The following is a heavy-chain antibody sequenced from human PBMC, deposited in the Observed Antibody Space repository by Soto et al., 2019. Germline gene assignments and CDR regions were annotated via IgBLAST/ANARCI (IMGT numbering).Heavy chain of an antibody. V-gene: IGHV1-8*02. Sequence: ASVKVSCKASGYTFTSYDINWVRQATGQGLEWMGWMNPNSGNTGYAQKFQVRVTMTRNTSISTAYMEPSSLRSEDTAVYYCARGGSSSSYYYYYYMDVWGKGTTVTVSS. CDR2: MNPNSGNT. D-gene: IGHD6-6*01. CDR3: ARGGSSSSYYYYYYMDV. CDR1: GYTFTSYD. J-gene: IGHJ6*03.